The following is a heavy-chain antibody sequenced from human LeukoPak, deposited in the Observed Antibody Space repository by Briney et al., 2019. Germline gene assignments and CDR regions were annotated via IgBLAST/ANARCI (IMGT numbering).Heavy chain of an antibody. V-gene: IGHV3-21*01. Sequence: GGSLRLSCAASGLTFSSYSMNWVRQAPGKGLEWVSSISSSSSYIYYADSVKGRFTISRDNAKNSLYLQMNSLRAEDTAVYYCARVELHAFDIWGQGTMVTVSS. J-gene: IGHJ3*02. CDR3: ARVELHAFDI. D-gene: IGHD1-7*01. CDR2: ISSSSSYI. CDR1: GLTFSSYS.